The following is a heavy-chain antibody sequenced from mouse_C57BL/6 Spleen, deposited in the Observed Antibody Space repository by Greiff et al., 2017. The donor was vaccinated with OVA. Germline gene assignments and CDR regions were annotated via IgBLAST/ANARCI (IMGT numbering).Heavy chain of an antibody. V-gene: IGHV1-69*01. J-gene: IGHJ3*01. Sequence: QVQLQQPGAELVMPGASVKLSCKASGYTFTSYWMHWVKQRPGQGLEWIGEIDPSDSYTNYNQKFKGKSALTVDKSSSTAYMQLSSLTAEDSAVYYCARGEGFAYWGQGTLVTVSA. CDR3: ARGEGFAY. CDR1: GYTFTSYW. CDR2: IDPSDSYT.